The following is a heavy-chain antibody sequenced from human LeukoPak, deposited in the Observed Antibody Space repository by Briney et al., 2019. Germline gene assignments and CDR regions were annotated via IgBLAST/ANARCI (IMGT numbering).Heavy chain of an antibody. D-gene: IGHD6-6*01. Sequence: GGSLRLSCAASGFTFSSYSMHWVRQAPGKGLEWVALISDDGSNERFADSVKGRFTVSRDSSKNTVYLQMNSLRAEDTAMYYCARDHQVSYFDLWGQGTLVTVSS. CDR2: ISDDGSNE. J-gene: IGHJ4*02. V-gene: IGHV3-30*04. CDR1: GFTFSSYS. CDR3: ARDHQVSYFDL.